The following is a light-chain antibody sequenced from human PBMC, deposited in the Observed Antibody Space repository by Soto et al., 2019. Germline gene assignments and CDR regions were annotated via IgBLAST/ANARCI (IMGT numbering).Light chain of an antibody. CDR1: SSDVGGYTF. CDR3: CSYEGSMTWV. CDR2: EAT. J-gene: IGLJ3*02. Sequence: QSALTQPASVSGSPGQSITISCTGSSSDVGGYTFVSWYQHHPGKAPKVLIYEATKRPSGVSHRFSGSKSGNTASLTISGLQAADEGEYYCCSYEGSMTWVFGGGTKVTVL. V-gene: IGLV2-23*01.